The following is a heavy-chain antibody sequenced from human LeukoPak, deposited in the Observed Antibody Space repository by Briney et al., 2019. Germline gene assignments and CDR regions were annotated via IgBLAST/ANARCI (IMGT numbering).Heavy chain of an antibody. V-gene: IGHV3-48*01. CDR3: VRELSGILGFDY. CDR2: ISSSSSPI. J-gene: IGHJ4*02. Sequence: PGGSLRLSCAASGFTFSNYALHWVRQAPGKGLEGVSYISSSSSPIYNSDSVKGRFTIYRDNAKKSLYLEMNSLRAEDTAVYYCVRELSGILGFDYWGRGTLVTVSS. D-gene: IGHD6-13*01. CDR1: GFTFSNYA.